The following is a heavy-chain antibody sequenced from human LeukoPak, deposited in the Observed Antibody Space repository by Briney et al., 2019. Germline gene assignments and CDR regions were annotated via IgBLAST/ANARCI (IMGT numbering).Heavy chain of an antibody. CDR1: GFTFSSYA. D-gene: IGHD3-10*01. CDR2: ISGSGGST. J-gene: IGHJ4*02. CDR3: AKLWFGESNALNDY. Sequence: AGGSLRLSCAASGFTFSSYAMSWVRQAPGKGLEWVSAISGSGGSTYYADSVKGRFTISRDNSKNTLYLQMNSLRAEDTAVYYCAKLWFGESNALNDYWGQGTLVTVSS. V-gene: IGHV3-23*01.